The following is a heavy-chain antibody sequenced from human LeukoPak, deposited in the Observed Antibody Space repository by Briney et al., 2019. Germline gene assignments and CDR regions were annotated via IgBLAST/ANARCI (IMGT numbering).Heavy chain of an antibody. J-gene: IGHJ5*02. CDR2: IQPDGSEQ. Sequence: GGSLRLSCAASGLTFSSHWMSWVRQAPGKGLEWVGNIQPDGSEQYPVDSVKGRFTISRDNARNSMFLQMNSLRVEDTAVYYCASQSYARFDPWGQGTLVTVSS. CDR3: ASQSYARFDP. D-gene: IGHD3-16*01. CDR1: GLTFSSHW. V-gene: IGHV3-7*01.